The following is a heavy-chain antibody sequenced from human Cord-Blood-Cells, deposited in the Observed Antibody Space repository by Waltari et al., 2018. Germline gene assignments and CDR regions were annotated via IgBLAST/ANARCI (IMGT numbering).Heavy chain of an antibody. CDR1: GGSISSSSYY. J-gene: IGHJ4*02. CDR2: IYYSGST. CDR3: ARHLFGSEYEYSSSSFGIGIDY. D-gene: IGHD6-6*01. Sequence: QLQLQESGPGLVKPSETLSLTCTVSGGSISSSSYYWGWIRQPPGKGLAWIGSIYYSGSTYYNPSLKSRVTISVDTSKNQFSLKLSSVTAADTAVYYCARHLFGSEYEYSSSSFGIGIDYWGQGTLVTVSS. V-gene: IGHV4-39*01.